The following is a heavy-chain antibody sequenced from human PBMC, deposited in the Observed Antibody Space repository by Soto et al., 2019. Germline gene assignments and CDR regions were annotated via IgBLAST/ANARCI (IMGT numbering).Heavy chain of an antibody. Sequence: QVQLVQSGAEVKKPGASVKVSCEASGYTFTNYYIHWVRQARGQGLEWMGWINPNRGGTNFAQKFQGRVSMTRYTCITTAYMELNRLTSDDTAVYYCARDLGYGGNSGAFDVWGQGTMITVSS. V-gene: IGHV1-2*02. CDR2: INPNRGGT. CDR3: ARDLGYGGNSGAFDV. CDR1: GYTFTNYY. D-gene: IGHD4-17*01. J-gene: IGHJ3*01.